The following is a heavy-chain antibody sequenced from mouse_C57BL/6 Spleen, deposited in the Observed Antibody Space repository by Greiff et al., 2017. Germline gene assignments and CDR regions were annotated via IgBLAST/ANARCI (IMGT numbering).Heavy chain of an antibody. CDR2: IYPGDGDT. CDR1: GYAFSSYW. Sequence: VKLVESGAELVKPGASVKISCKASGYAFSSYWMNWVKQRPGKGLEWIGQIYPGDGDTNYNGKFKGKATLTADKSSSTVYVQLSSLSSEDSAVYFCARGDLRGFDYWGQGTTLTVSS. J-gene: IGHJ2*01. CDR3: ARGDLRGFDY. V-gene: IGHV1-80*01. D-gene: IGHD2-13*01.